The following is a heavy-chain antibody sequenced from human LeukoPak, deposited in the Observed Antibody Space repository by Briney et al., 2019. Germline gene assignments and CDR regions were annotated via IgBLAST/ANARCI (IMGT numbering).Heavy chain of an antibody. Sequence: SETLSLTCTVSGGSISSYYWSWIRQPAGKGLEWIGRIYTSGSTNYNPSLKSRVTMSVDTSKNQFSLKLSSVTAADTAVYYCARGGYSSGWYRWFDPWGQGTLVTVSS. CDR1: GGSISSYY. CDR2: IYTSGST. J-gene: IGHJ5*02. V-gene: IGHV4-4*07. CDR3: ARGGYSSGWYRWFDP. D-gene: IGHD6-19*01.